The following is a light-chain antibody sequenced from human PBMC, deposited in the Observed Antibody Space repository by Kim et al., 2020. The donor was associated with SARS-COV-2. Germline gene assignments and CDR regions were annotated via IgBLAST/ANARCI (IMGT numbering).Light chain of an antibody. V-gene: IGLV2-14*01. J-gene: IGLJ2*01. Sequence: QSALTQPASVSGSPGQSITISCTGTSSDVGGYNYVSWYQQHPGKAPKLMIYDVNKRPSGVSNRFSGSKSGNTASLTISGLQAEDEADYYCSSYTSSSTLIFGGGTQLTVL. CDR3: SSYTSSSTLI. CDR1: SSDVGGYNY. CDR2: DVN.